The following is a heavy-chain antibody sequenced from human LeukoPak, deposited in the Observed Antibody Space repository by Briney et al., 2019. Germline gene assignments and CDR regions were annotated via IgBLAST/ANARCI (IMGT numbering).Heavy chain of an antibody. D-gene: IGHD3-10*01. J-gene: IGHJ4*02. Sequence: GRSLRLSFAASGITFDDYAMHWVRPAPGKGLGWVSGISWNSGSIGYVDSVKGRFTISRDNAKNSLYLQMNSLRAEDTAVYYCARESSVVRGVITDFDYWGQGTLVTVSS. CDR1: GITFDDYA. CDR2: ISWNSGSI. CDR3: ARESSVVRGVITDFDY. V-gene: IGHV3-9*01.